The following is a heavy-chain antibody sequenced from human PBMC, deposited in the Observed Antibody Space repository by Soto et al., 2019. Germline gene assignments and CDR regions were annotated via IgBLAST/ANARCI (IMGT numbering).Heavy chain of an antibody. D-gene: IGHD3-10*01. CDR2: IYYSGST. Sequence: QVQLQESGPGLVKPSETLSLTCTVSGGSISSYYWSWIRQPPGKGLEWIGYIYYSGSTNYNPSLKSRVTISVDTSKNQFSLKLSSVTAADTAVYYCARVGGSGSYLDPYYYYGMDVWGQGTTVTVSS. V-gene: IGHV4-59*01. CDR3: ARVGGSGSYLDPYYYYGMDV. J-gene: IGHJ6*02. CDR1: GGSISSYY.